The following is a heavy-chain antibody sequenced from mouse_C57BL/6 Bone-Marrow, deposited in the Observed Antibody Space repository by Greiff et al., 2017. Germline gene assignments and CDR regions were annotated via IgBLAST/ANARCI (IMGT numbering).Heavy chain of an antibody. CDR2: INYDGSST. Sequence: EVQLVESEGGLVQPGSSMKLSCTASGFTFSDYYMAWVRQVPEKGLEWVANINYDGSSTYYLDSLKSRFIISRDNAKNILYLQMSSLKSEDTATYYCARRGFMDYWGQGTSVTVSS. CDR3: ARRGFMDY. CDR1: GFTFSDYY. J-gene: IGHJ4*01. V-gene: IGHV5-16*02.